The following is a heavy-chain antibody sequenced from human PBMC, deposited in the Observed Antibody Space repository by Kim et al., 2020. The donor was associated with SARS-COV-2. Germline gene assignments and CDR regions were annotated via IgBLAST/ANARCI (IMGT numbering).Heavy chain of an antibody. CDR2: IYYSGST. V-gene: IGHV4-39*01. CDR1: GGSISSSSYY. CDR3: ASRVYYYDSSGYYYTGTWPYFDY. D-gene: IGHD3-22*01. Sequence: SETLSLTCTFSGGSISSSSYYWGWIRQPPGKGLEWIGSIYYSGSTYYNPSLKSRVTTSVDTSKNQFSLKLSSVTAADTAVYYCASRVYYYDSSGYYYTGTWPYFDYWGQGTLVTVSS. J-gene: IGHJ4*02.